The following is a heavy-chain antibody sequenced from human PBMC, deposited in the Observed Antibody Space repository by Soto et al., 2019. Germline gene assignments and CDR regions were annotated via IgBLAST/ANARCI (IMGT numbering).Heavy chain of an antibody. V-gene: IGHV1-3*01. D-gene: IGHD6-19*01. CDR3: ARDSGWLVLGAENFQH. J-gene: IGHJ1*01. CDR2: VNPANGHT. CDR1: GYSVTDYA. Sequence: QVHLVQSGAEVKKPGASVRVSCKASGYSVTDYAIHWVRQAPGQTFEWMGWVNPANGHTKYSEKYQGRVTISWDTAATTANLELTSLTSEDPAVYYCARDSGWLVLGAENFQHWGQGTLVTVSS.